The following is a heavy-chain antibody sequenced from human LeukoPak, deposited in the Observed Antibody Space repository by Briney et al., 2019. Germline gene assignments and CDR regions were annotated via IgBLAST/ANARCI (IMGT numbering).Heavy chain of an antibody. V-gene: IGHV1-2*02. J-gene: IGHJ6*03. D-gene: IGHD6-6*01. CDR3: ARALAARPGLYYYYYMDV. CDR2: INPNSGGT. CDR1: GYTFTGYY. Sequence: GASVKVSCKASGYTFTGYYMHWVRQAPGQGLEWMGWINPNSGGTNYAQKFQGRVTMTRDTSISTAYMELSRLRSDDTAVYYCARALAARPGLYYYYYMDVWGKGTTVTVSS.